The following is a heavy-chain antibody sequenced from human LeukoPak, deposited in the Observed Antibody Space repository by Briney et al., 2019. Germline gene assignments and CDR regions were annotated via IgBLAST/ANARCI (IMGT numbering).Heavy chain of an antibody. Sequence: GGSLILSCAASGFTFSSYEMDWVRQAPGKGLEWVSYISSSGSTIYYADSVKGRFTISRDNAKNSLYLQMNSLRAEDTAVYYCASPEPHDHGDSVDYWGQGTLVTVSS. V-gene: IGHV3-48*03. D-gene: IGHD4-17*01. J-gene: IGHJ4*02. CDR3: ASPEPHDHGDSVDY. CDR1: GFTFSSYE. CDR2: ISSSGSTI.